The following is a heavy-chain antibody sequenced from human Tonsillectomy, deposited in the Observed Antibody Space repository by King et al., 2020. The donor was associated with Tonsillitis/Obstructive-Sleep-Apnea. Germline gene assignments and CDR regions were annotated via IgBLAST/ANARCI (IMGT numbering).Heavy chain of an antibody. J-gene: IGHJ4*02. V-gene: IGHV3-48*02. CDR1: GFTLSTYS. CDR3: AIDHLAVAASSFDY. CDR2: ISSSSSTI. Sequence: VQLVESGGGLVQPGGSLRLSCAASGFTLSTYSMNWVRQAPGKGLEWVSYISSSSSTIYYADSVKGRFTISRDNAKNSLYLQMNSLRDEDTAVYYCAIDHLAVAASSFDYWGQGTLVTVSS. D-gene: IGHD6-19*01.